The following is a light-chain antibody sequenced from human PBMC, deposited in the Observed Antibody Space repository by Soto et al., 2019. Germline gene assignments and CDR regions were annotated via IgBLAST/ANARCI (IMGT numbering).Light chain of an antibody. V-gene: IGKV1-9*01. CDR2: AAS. CDR3: QQLNSYPLIT. J-gene: IGKJ5*01. Sequence: DIQLTQSPSFLSASVGDRVTITCRASQGISSYLAWYQQKPGKAPKLLFYAASTLQSGVPSRFSGSGSGTEFTLTISSLQPEDFATYYCQQLNSYPLITFGQGTRLEIK. CDR1: QGISSY.